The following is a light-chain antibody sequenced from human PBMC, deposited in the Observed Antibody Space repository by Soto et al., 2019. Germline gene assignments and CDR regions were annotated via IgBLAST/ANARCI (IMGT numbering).Light chain of an antibody. CDR1: SSNIGNNF. J-gene: IGLJ1*01. CDR2: ENN. Sequence: QSVLTQPPSVSAAPGQKVTITCSGGSSNIGNNFVSWYQQLPGTAPKLLIYENNKRPSGIPDRFSGSKSGTSATLGITGLQTGDEAYYYCGTWDSSLGAYVFGTGTKLTVL. V-gene: IGLV1-51*02. CDR3: GTWDSSLGAYV.